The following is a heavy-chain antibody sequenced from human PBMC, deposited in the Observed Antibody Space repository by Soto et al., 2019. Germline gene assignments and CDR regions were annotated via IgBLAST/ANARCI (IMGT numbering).Heavy chain of an antibody. CDR3: ARIPRYYDSSGYHEAFDI. CDR2: ISYDGSNK. Sequence: QVQLVESGGGVVQPGRSLRLSCAASGFTFSSYAMHWVRQAPGKGLEWVAVISYDGSNKYYADSVKGRFTISRDNSKNTLYLQMNSLRAKDTAVYYCARIPRYYDSSGYHEAFDIWGQGTMVTVSS. D-gene: IGHD3-22*01. CDR1: GFTFSSYA. V-gene: IGHV3-30-3*01. J-gene: IGHJ3*02.